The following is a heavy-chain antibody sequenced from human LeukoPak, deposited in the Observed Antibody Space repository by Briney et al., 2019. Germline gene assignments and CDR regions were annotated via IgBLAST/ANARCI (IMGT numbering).Heavy chain of an antibody. J-gene: IGHJ4*02. CDR3: ARADPDYDSSGYPFDY. D-gene: IGHD3-22*01. V-gene: IGHV3-23*01. CDR1: GFTFSSYA. Sequence: PGGSLRLSCAASGFTFSSYAMSWVRQAPGKGLGWVSAISGSGGSTYYADSVKGRFTISRDNSKNTLYLQMNSLRAEDTAAYYCARADPDYDSSGYPFDYWGQGTLVTVSS. CDR2: ISGSGGST.